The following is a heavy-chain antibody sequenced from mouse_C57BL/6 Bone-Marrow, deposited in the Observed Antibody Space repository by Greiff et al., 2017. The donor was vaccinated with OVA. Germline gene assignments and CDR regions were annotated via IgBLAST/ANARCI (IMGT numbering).Heavy chain of an antibody. V-gene: IGHV1-81*01. CDR3: ARGSSQRGFAY. D-gene: IGHD6-1*01. Sequence: VQLQQSGAELARPGASVKLSCKASGYTFTSYGISWVKQRTGQGLEWIGEIYPRSGNTYYNEKFKGKATLTADKSSSTAYMELRSLTSEDSAVYFCARGSSQRGFAYWGQGTLVTVSA. CDR2: IYPRSGNT. J-gene: IGHJ3*01. CDR1: GYTFTSYG.